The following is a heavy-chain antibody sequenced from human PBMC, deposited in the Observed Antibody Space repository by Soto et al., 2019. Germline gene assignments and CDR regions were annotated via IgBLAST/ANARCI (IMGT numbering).Heavy chain of an antibody. CDR2: INHSGST. D-gene: IGHD2-2*01. Sequence: SSETLSLTCAVYGGSFSGYYWSWIRQPPGKGLEWIGEINHSGSTNYNPSLKSRVNISVDTSKNQFSLKLSSVTAADTAVYYCARGLPSRYCSSTSCYWGYRRPAEYFQHWGQGTLVTVSS. J-gene: IGHJ1*01. V-gene: IGHV4-34*01. CDR3: ARGLPSRYCSSTSCYWGYRRPAEYFQH. CDR1: GGSFSGYY.